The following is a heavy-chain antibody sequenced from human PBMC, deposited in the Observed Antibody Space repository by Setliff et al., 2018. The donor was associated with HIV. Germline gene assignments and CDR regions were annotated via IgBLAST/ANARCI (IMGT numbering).Heavy chain of an antibody. CDR1: GFIFSGWT. CDR3: ARDPYWLEGYFDY. CDR2: ISSSGNFI. D-gene: IGHD6-19*01. Sequence: LSCAASGFIFSGWTMVWVRQAPGKGLEWVSSISSSGNFIYYEDSVKGRFTMSRDNAKNSLYLQMDSLRVEDTGFYYCARDPYWLEGYFDYWGPGTLVTVSS. J-gene: IGHJ4*02. V-gene: IGHV3-21*01.